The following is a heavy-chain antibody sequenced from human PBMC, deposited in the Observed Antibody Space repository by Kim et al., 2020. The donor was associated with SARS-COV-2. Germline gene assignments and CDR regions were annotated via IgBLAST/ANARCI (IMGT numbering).Heavy chain of an antibody. Sequence: GGSLRLSCAASGFTFSSYSMNWVRQAPGKGLEWVSSISSSSSYIYYADSVKGRFTISRDNAKNSLYLQMNSLRAEDTAVYYCARDWDSGYDRPYGMDVWGQGTTVTVSS. CDR3: ARDWDSGYDRPYGMDV. CDR2: ISSSSSYI. CDR1: GFTFSSYS. V-gene: IGHV3-21*01. D-gene: IGHD5-12*01. J-gene: IGHJ6*02.